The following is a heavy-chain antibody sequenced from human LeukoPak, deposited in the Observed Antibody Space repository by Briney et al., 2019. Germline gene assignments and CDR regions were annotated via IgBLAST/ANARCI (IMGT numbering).Heavy chain of an antibody. D-gene: IGHD3-10*01. V-gene: IGHV4-30-4*01. CDR3: ARAVWFGELLDTKGYYFDY. CDR1: GGSISSGDYY. J-gene: IGHJ4*02. Sequence: PSETLSLTCTVSGGSISSGDYYWSWIRQPPGKGLEWIGYIYYSGSTYYNPSLKSRVTISVDTSKNQFSLKLSSVTAADTAVYYRARAVWFGELLDTKGYYFDYWGQGTLVTVSS. CDR2: IYYSGST.